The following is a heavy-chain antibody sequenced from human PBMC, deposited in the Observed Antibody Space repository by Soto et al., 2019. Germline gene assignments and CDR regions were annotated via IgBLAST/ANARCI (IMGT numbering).Heavy chain of an antibody. CDR2: IIPIFGTA. CDR3: AKGMGDDYGGNSQGFFDY. V-gene: IGHV1-69*01. J-gene: IGHJ4*02. Sequence: QVQLVQSGAEVKKPGSSVKVSRKASGGTFSSYAISWVRQAPGQGLEWMGGIIPIFGTANYAQKFQGRVTITADESTSTAYMELSSLRSEDTAVYYCAKGMGDDYGGNSQGFFDYWGQGTLVTVSS. CDR1: GGTFSSYA. D-gene: IGHD4-17*01.